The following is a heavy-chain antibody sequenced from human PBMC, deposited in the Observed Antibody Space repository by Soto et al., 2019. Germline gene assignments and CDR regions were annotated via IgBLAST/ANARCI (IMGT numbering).Heavy chain of an antibody. D-gene: IGHD2-21*01. J-gene: IGHJ5*01. CDR3: ATVVIPGTRHTDFDS. Sequence: SETLSLTCAVYGGSFHGYYWSWIRQPPGKGLEWIGEINHSESTNYNPSLKRRVTISVDTSKNQFSLNLTYVTATDTAVYYCATVVIPGTRHTDFDSRGQGVSVTVSS. V-gene: IGHV4-34*01. CDR2: INHSEST. CDR1: GGSFHGYY.